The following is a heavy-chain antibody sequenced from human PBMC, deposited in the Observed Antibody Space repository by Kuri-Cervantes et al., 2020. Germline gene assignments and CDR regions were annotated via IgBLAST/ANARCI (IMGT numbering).Heavy chain of an antibody. Sequence: SVKVSCKASGGTFSSYTIRWVRHAPGQGLEWMGMIIPILGITNYAQKFQGRVTIIADKSTSTAYKELSSLRSEHTAVYYAHYYDSIGKVDYCGQGTLVTVSS. J-gene: IGHJ4*02. CDR3: HYYDSIGKVDY. CDR1: GGTFSSYT. D-gene: IGHD3-22*01. CDR2: IIPILGIT. V-gene: IGHV1-69*02.